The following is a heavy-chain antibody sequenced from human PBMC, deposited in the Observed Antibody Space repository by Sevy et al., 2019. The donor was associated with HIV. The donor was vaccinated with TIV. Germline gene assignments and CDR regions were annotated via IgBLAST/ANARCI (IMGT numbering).Heavy chain of an antibody. CDR2: ISGSGGSGDKT. Sequence: GGSLRLSCAASGFTFSNYAMNWVRQAPGKGLEWVSGISGSGGSGDKTNYADSVKGRFTISRDDSKNSLYLQLNSLRAEDTAVYYCARESGGNGFDYWGQGTLVTVSS. CDR3: ARESGGNGFDY. J-gene: IGHJ4*02. CDR1: GFTFSNYA. V-gene: IGHV3-23*01. D-gene: IGHD4-4*01.